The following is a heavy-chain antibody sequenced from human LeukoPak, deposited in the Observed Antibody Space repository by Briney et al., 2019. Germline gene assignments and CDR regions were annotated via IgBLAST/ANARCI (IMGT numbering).Heavy chain of an antibody. CDR2: INHSGST. CDR1: GGSFSGYY. D-gene: IGHD1-26*01. V-gene: IGHV4-34*01. J-gene: IGHJ4*02. CDR3: ARGRGSGSYFRY. Sequence: SETLSLTCAVSGGSFSGYYWSWIRQPPGKGLEWIGEINHSGSTNYNPSLKSRVTISVDTSKNQFSLKLSSVTAADTAVYYCARGRGSGSYFRYWGQGTLVTVSS.